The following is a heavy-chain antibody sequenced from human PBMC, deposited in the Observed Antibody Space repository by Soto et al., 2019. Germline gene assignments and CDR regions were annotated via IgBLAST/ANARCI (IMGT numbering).Heavy chain of an antibody. CDR2: IYYSGST. J-gene: IGHJ4*02. Sequence: PSETLSLTCTVSGGSISSGGYYWSWIRQHPGKGLEWIGYIYYSGSTYYNPSLKSRVTISVDTSKNQFSLKLSSVTAADTAVYYCARDGLGSITNAFDYWGQGTLVTVSS. V-gene: IGHV4-31*03. D-gene: IGHD1-20*01. CDR1: GGSISSGGYY. CDR3: ARDGLGSITNAFDY.